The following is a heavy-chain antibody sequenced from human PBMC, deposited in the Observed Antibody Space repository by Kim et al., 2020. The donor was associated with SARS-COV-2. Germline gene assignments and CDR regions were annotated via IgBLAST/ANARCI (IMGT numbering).Heavy chain of an antibody. CDR3: ARWRQAAAGRSGYYYYGMDV. D-gene: IGHD6-13*01. V-gene: IGHV3-30*01. Sequence: GRFTISRDNSKNTLYLQMNSLRAEDTAVYYCARWRQAAAGRSGYYYYGMDVWGQGTTVTVSS. J-gene: IGHJ6*02.